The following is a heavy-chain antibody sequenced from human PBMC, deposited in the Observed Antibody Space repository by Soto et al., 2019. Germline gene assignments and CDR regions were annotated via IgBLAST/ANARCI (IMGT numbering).Heavy chain of an antibody. J-gene: IGHJ6*02. CDR2: IKSKTDGGTT. CDR3: TTDAVDCSSTSCYSILAQGYSYGMDV. V-gene: IGHV3-15*07. Sequence: PGGSLRLSCAASGFTFSNAWMNWVRQAPGKGLEWVGRIKSKTDGGTTDYAAPVKGRFTISRDDSKNTLYLQMNSLKTEDTAVYYCTTDAVDCSSTSCYSILAQGYSYGMDVWGQGTTVTVSS. CDR1: GFTFSNAW. D-gene: IGHD2-2*01.